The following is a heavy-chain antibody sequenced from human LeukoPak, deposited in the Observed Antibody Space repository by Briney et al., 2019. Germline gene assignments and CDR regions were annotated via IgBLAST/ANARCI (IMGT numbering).Heavy chain of an antibody. V-gene: IGHV3-23*01. CDR1: GFPFRSYA. D-gene: IGHD3-10*01. Sequence: AGSLRLSCAASGFPFRSYAMSWVRQAPGKGLEWVLAIAGSGTNTYYADSVKGRFTISRDNSKNTLYLQMNSLRAEDTAVYYCEKELSSESFFDYWGQGALVAVSS. CDR3: EKELSSESFFDY. CDR2: IAGSGTNT. J-gene: IGHJ4*02.